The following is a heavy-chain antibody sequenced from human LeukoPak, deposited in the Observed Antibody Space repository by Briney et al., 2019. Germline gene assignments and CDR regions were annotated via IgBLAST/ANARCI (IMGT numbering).Heavy chain of an antibody. CDR1: GFTFGDYA. J-gene: IGHJ4*02. V-gene: IGHV3-49*04. CDR2: IRSKAYGGTT. CDR3: TRDGGLRYFDWLLYHY. Sequence: GGSLRLSCTASGFTFGDYAMSWVRQAPGKGLEWVGFIRSKAYGGTTEYAASVKGRFTTSRDDPKSIAYLQMNSLKTEDTAVYYCTRDGGLRYFDWLLYHYWGQGTLVTVSS. D-gene: IGHD3-9*01.